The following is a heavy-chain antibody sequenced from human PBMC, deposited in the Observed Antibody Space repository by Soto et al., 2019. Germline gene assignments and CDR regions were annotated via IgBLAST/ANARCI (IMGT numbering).Heavy chain of an antibody. D-gene: IGHD5-18*01. J-gene: IGHJ6*02. CDR2: IDWDDDK. V-gene: IGHV2-70*01. CDR3: ARIPGYSYCHYYYYYYGMDV. CDR1: GFSLSTSGMC. Sequence: SGPTLVNPTQTLTLTCTFSGFSLSTSGMCVSWIRQPPGKALEWLALIDWDDDKYYSTSLKTRLTISKDTSKNQVVLTMTNMDPVDTATYYCARIPGYSYCHYYYYYYGMDVWGQGTTVTVSS.